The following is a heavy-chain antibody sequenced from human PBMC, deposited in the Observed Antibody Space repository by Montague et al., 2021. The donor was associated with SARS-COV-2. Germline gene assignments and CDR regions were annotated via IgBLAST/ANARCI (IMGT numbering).Heavy chain of an antibody. CDR2: SDYSGIT. D-gene: IGHD4/OR15-4a*01. CDR1: GGSICSGSY. Sequence: SETLSLTCAVSGGSICSGSYWGWIRQPPGKGLEWIGTSDYSGITYYSPSPNSRLTITLDTTNNQFSLNLDSVTASATAIYYCARVISAVAGANFYFDYWGQGTLVTVSS. V-gene: IGHV4-38-2*01. J-gene: IGHJ4*02. CDR3: ARVISAVAGANFYFDY.